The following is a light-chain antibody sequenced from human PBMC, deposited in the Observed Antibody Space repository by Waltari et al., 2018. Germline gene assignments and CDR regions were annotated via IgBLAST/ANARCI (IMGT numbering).Light chain of an antibody. CDR2: DQN. CDR1: SPRSYH. Sequence: TQDPAVSVAVGQTVRITCQGDSPRSYHASWYQQRPGPAPKLPIYDQNNRPSGVPDRFSGSSSDNTASLTITGAQAEDEAYYYCHSRDASGVGGAFGGGTKLTVL. V-gene: IGLV3-19*01. J-gene: IGLJ2*01. CDR3: HSRDASGVGGA.